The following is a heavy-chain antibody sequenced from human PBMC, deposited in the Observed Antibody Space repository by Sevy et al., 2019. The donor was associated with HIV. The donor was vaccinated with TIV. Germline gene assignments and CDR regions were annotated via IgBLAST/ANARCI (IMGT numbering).Heavy chain of an antibody. Sequence: GGSLRLSCAASGFTFSSYWMHWVRQAPGKGLVWVSRINGDGSYTNYADSVKGRFTISRDNAKNTLSLQMNSLRAEDTAVYYCARGRIYDFWSGYSDDLRFDYWGQGTLVTVSS. CDR2: INGDGSYT. CDR3: ARGRIYDFWSGYSDDLRFDY. D-gene: IGHD3-3*01. CDR1: GFTFSSYW. V-gene: IGHV3-74*01. J-gene: IGHJ4*02.